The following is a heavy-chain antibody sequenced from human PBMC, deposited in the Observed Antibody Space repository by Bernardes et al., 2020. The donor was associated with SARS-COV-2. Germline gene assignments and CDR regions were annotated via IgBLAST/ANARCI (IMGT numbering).Heavy chain of an antibody. J-gene: IGHJ6*02. V-gene: IGHV3-33*01. CDR3: ATQPGLSYYYGMDV. CDR2: IWSDGSNK. Sequence: SLRLSCTASGFTFSSYGIHCVRQAPGKGLEWVAVIWSDGSNKYYADSVKGRFTISRDNSKNTLYLQMNSLRAEDTAVYYCATQPGLSYYYGMDVWGQGTTVTVSS. CDR1: GFTFSSYG.